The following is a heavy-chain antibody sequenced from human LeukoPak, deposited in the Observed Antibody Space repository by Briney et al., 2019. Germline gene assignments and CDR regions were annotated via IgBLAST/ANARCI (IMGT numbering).Heavy chain of an antibody. CDR1: GGSISSSSYY. CDR2: IYYSGST. Sequence: SETLSLTCTVSGGSISSSSYYWGWIRQPPGKGLEWIGSIYYSGSTYYNPSLKSRVTISVDTSKNQFSLKLSSVTAADTAVYYCARQGLWFGEPLGYFDYWGQGTLVTVSS. J-gene: IGHJ4*02. V-gene: IGHV4-39*01. CDR3: ARQGLWFGEPLGYFDY. D-gene: IGHD3-10*01.